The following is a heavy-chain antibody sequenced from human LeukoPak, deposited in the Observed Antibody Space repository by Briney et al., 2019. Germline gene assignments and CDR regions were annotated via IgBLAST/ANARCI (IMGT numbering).Heavy chain of an antibody. CDR2: INQGGSET. J-gene: IGHJ4*02. D-gene: IGHD6-6*01. CDR3: ARLIGDRTIYDY. Sequence: GESLRLSCAASGFTFRTYWMSWVRQAPGKGVEWVASINQGGSETYYVESVKGRFTISRDNAMSSFFLQMNSLRAEDTAVYYCARLIGDRTIYDYWGQGTLVTVSS. CDR1: GFTFRTYW. V-gene: IGHV3-7*01.